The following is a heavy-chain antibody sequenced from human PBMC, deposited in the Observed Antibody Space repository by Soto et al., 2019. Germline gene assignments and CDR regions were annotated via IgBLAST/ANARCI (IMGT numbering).Heavy chain of an antibody. CDR3: ARGPYGSGSPIAPYYFDY. CDR1: GFTFSSYD. Sequence: EVQLVESGGGLVQPGGSLRLSCAASGFTFSSYDMHWVRQATGKGLEWVSAIGTAGDTYYPGSVKGRFTISRENAKNSLYLQMNSLRAGDTAVYYCARGPYGSGSPIAPYYFDYWCQGPLVTVSS. V-gene: IGHV3-13*01. D-gene: IGHD3-10*01. CDR2: IGTAGDT. J-gene: IGHJ4*02.